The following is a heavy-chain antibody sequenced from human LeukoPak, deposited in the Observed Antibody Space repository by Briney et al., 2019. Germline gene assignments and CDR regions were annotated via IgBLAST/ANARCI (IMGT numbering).Heavy chain of an antibody. CDR3: AREGAIVGNAFDI. J-gene: IGHJ3*02. CDR1: AFTFSSYG. V-gene: IGHV3-23*01. CDR2: ISASGGTS. Sequence: GGSLRLSCAASAFTFSSYGMSWVRQAPGKGLEWVSAISASGGTSYYADSVKGRFTVSRDNSKNTVYLQMNSLRADDTAVYYCAREGAIVGNAFDIWGQGTMVSVSS. D-gene: IGHD3-16*02.